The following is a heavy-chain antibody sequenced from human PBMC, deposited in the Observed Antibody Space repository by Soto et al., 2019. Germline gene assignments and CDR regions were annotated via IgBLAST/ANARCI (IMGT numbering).Heavy chain of an antibody. D-gene: IGHD2-15*01. CDR3: ASPYCSGGSCYGDEAFAI. J-gene: IGHJ3*02. V-gene: IGHV4-39*01. CDR1: GGSISSSSYD. CDR2: IYYSRGT. Sequence: QLQLQESGPGLVKPSETLSLTCTVSGGSISSSSYDWGWIRQPPGKGLEWIGCIYYSRGTYYNPSLKSLVTISVDTSKNQFSRKLGSVTAADTAVYYCASPYCSGGSCYGDEAFAIWGQGTMVTVSS.